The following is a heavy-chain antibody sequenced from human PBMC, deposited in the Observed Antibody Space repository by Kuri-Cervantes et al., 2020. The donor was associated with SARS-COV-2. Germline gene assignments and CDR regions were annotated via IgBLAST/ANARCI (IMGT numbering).Heavy chain of an antibody. Sequence: ASVKVSCEASGYTFTSYAMHWVRQAPGQRLEWMGWINAGNGNTKYSQKSQGRVTITRDTSASTAYMELSSLRSEDTAVYYCARAPNSSGGYGVDYWGQGTLVTVSS. CDR2: INAGNGNT. CDR3: ARAPNSSGGYGVDY. D-gene: IGHD6-19*01. J-gene: IGHJ4*02. V-gene: IGHV1-3*01. CDR1: GYTFTSYA.